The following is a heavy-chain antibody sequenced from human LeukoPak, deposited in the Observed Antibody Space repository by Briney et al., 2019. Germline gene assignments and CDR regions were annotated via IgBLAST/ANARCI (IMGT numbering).Heavy chain of an antibody. D-gene: IGHD6-13*01. J-gene: IGHJ4*02. CDR2: IRYDGSNK. CDR1: GFTFSNYG. Sequence: GGSLRLSCAASGFTFSNYGMYWVRQAPGKGLEWVAFIRYDGSNKYYADSVKGRFTISRDNSKNTLYLQMNSLRAEDTAVYYCAKDLYIAAAGTVDYWGQGTLVTVSS. CDR3: AKDLYIAAAGTVDY. V-gene: IGHV3-30*02.